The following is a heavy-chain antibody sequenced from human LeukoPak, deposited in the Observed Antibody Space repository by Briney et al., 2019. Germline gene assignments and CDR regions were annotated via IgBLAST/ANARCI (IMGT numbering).Heavy chain of an antibody. CDR2: ISGGGGRT. V-gene: IGHV3-23*01. CDR1: GFTFSTYA. CDR3: ARGRGLASDY. J-gene: IGHJ4*02. Sequence: GGSLRLSCTASGFTFSTYAMSRVRQAPGKGLEWVSVISGGGGRTYYADFVKGRFTISRDNSKNTLYLQMNSLRAEDTAVYYCARGRGLASDYWGQGTLVTVSS.